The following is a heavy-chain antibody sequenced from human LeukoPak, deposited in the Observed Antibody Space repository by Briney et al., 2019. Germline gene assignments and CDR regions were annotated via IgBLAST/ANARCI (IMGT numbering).Heavy chain of an antibody. CDR3: ARGWEPYSSSLDY. D-gene: IGHD6-13*01. Sequence: SQTLSLTCVISGDSVSSKSAAWNWIRQSPSRGLEWLGRTYYRSKWYNDYAVSVISRIIINPDTSKNQFSLQLNSVTPEDTAVYYCARGWEPYSSSLDYWGQGTLVTVSS. CDR2: TYYRSKWYN. CDR1: GDSVSSKSAA. V-gene: IGHV6-1*01. J-gene: IGHJ4*02.